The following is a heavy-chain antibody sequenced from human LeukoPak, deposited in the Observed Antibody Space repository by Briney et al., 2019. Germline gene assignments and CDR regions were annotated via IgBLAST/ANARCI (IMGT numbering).Heavy chain of an antibody. CDR2: VSAGGGNT. Sequence: GGSLRLSCAASGFTLRSYAMSWVRQAPGKGLEWVSGVSAGGGNTYYADSEKGRFTISRDTSKNTLSLQMNSLRAEDTAVYYCAKDGDHHETGVYYNYFDCWGQGTLVTVSS. CDR1: GFTLRSYA. J-gene: IGHJ4*02. V-gene: IGHV3-23*01. D-gene: IGHD3-22*01. CDR3: AKDGDHHETGVYYNYFDC.